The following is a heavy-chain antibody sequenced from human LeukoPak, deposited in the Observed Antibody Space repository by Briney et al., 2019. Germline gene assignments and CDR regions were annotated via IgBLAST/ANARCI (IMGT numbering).Heavy chain of an antibody. CDR1: GDSISSYY. D-gene: IGHD4-17*01. J-gene: IGHJ4*02. V-gene: IGHV4-59*01. CDR2: IYYSGST. Sequence: SETLSLTCTVSGDSISSYYWSWIRQPPGKGLEWIAYIYYSGSTNYNPSLKSRVNISVDTSKNQFSLNLSSVTAADTAVYYCARSPTVTILFDSWGQGTLVTVPS. CDR3: ARSPTVTILFDS.